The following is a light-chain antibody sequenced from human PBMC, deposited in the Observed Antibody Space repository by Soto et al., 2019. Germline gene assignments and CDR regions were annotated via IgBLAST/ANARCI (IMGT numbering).Light chain of an antibody. Sequence: QSVLTQPPSVSGAPGQRVTISCTGSSSNIGAGYYVHWYQQLPGTAPKFLIYGNSNRPSGVPDRFSGSKSGTSASLAITGLQAEDEADYYCQSYDSSLSGSVFGGGTQLTVL. V-gene: IGLV1-40*01. J-gene: IGLJ3*02. CDR1: SSNIGAGYY. CDR2: GNS. CDR3: QSYDSSLSGSV.